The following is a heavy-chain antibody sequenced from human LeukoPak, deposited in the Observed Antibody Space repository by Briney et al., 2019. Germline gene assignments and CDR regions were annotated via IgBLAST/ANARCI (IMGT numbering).Heavy chain of an antibody. D-gene: IGHD3-22*01. J-gene: IGHJ4*02. Sequence: GRSLRLSCAASGFTFDDYAVHWVRQAPGKGLEWVSGISWEKNSIGYGDSVKGRFTISRDNAKKSLYLQMDSLRVEDTALYYCVKVRHSGGFYAFDYWGQGTPVTVSS. CDR3: VKVRHSGGFYAFDY. CDR1: GFTFDDYA. V-gene: IGHV3-9*01. CDR2: ISWEKNSI.